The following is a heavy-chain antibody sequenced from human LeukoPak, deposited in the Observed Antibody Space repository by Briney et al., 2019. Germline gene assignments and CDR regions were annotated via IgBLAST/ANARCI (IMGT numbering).Heavy chain of an antibody. CDR2: LNPNSGGT. Sequence: ASVKVSCKASGYIFTGYFLHWVRQAPGQGREWMGWLNPNSGGTNYPQKFQGRVTMTRDTSISTAYMELSRLRSDDTAVYYCARVFDHTPGMRSGYRSVNNFDYWGQGTLVTVSS. CDR3: ARVFDHTPGMRSGYRSVNNFDY. D-gene: IGHD3-22*01. J-gene: IGHJ4*02. CDR1: GYIFTGYF. V-gene: IGHV1-2*02.